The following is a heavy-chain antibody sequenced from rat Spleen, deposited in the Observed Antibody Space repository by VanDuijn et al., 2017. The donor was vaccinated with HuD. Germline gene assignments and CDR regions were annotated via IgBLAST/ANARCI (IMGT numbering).Heavy chain of an antibody. Sequence: EVRLVESGGGLVQPGRSLKLSCAASGFTFSDFDMAWVRQAPTKGLEWVASISTGGDDTYYRDSVKGRFTISSDNAKSTLYLQMNSLRSEDTATYYCTTGDITTDWGQGVMVTVSS. J-gene: IGHJ2*01. CDR3: TTGDITTD. V-gene: IGHV5S23*01. CDR2: ISTGGDDT. CDR1: GFTFSDFD. D-gene: IGHD1-10*01.